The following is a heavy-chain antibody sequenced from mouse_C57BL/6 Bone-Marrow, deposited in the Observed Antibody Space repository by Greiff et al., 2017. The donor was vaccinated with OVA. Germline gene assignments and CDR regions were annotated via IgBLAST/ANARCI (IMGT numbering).Heavy chain of an antibody. CDR2: IHPNSGST. D-gene: IGHD1-1*01. Sequence: QVQLQQPGAELVKPGASVKLSCKASGYTFTSYWMHWVKQRPGQGLEWIGMIHPNSGSTNYNEKFKSKATLTVDKSSSTAYMQLSSLTSEDSAVYYCARRGYYGSSRDYWGQGTTLTVSS. CDR1: GYTFTSYW. J-gene: IGHJ2*01. CDR3: ARRGYYGSSRDY. V-gene: IGHV1-64*01.